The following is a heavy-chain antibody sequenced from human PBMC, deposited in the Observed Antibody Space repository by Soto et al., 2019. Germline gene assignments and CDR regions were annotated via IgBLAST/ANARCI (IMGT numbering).Heavy chain of an antibody. CDR3: ARGSAFIGLDY. J-gene: IGHJ4*02. D-gene: IGHD1-26*01. CDR1: GFIFSRYS. CDR2: IGTSGSYI. V-gene: IGHV3-21*01. Sequence: GGSLRLSCAVSGFIFSRYSMNWVRQAPGKGLEWVSSIGTSGSYIYDTDSVKGRFTISRDNTKDSLYLQMNSLRAEDTAIYYWARGSAFIGLDYWGQGTLVTVSS.